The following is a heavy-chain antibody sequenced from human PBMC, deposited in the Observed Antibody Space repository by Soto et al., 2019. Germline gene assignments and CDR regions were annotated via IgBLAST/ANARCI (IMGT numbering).Heavy chain of an antibody. CDR1: GDSVSSNSVA. V-gene: IGHV6-1*01. J-gene: IGHJ5*02. CDR2: TYYRSKWYN. Sequence: QTLSVTCAISGDSVSSNSVAWNWIRQSPSRGLEWLGRTYYRSKWYNDYAVSVKSRITINPDTSKNKFSLPLNSVTPENTAVYYCARDQTYSSSWSNCFDPWGQETLVTVYS. CDR3: ARDQTYSSSWSNCFDP. D-gene: IGHD6-13*01.